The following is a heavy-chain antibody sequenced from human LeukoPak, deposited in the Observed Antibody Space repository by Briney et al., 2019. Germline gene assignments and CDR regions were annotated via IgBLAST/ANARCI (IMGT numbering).Heavy chain of an antibody. V-gene: IGHV1-8*02. CDR3: ARGPNARATDFDY. CDR2: MNPNSGNT. CDR1: GYTFTSYD. Sequence: EASVKVSCKASGYTFTSYDINWVRQATGQGLEWMGWMNPNSGNTGYAQKFQGRVPMTRDTSISTAYMELSRLRSDDTAVYYCARGPNARATDFDYWGQGTLVTVSS. J-gene: IGHJ4*02. D-gene: IGHD5-12*01.